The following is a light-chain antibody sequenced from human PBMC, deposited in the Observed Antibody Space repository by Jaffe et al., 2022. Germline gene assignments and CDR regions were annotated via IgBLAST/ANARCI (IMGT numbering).Light chain of an antibody. CDR3: QQYNNWPPNT. CDR1: QSVSSN. Sequence: ETVMTQSPATLSVSPGERATLSCRASQSVSSNLAWYQQKPGQAPRLLVFGASTRATGISARFSGSGSGTEFTLTISSLQSEDFAVYYCQQYNNWPPNTFGQGTKLEIK. V-gene: IGKV3-15*01. CDR2: GAS. J-gene: IGKJ2*01.